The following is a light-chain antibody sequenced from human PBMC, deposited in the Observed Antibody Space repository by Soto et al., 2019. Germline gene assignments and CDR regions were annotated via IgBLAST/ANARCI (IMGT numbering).Light chain of an antibody. J-gene: IGLJ1*01. CDR2: DVN. CDR3: CSYTSSSTYV. V-gene: IGLV2-14*01. Sequence: QSALTQPASVSGSPGQSITISCTGTSSDVGGYNVSWYQQHPGKAPKLMIFDVNNRPSGVSNRFSGSKSGNTASLTISGLQAEDEADYYCCSYTSSSTYVLGTGTKVTVL. CDR1: SSDVGGYN.